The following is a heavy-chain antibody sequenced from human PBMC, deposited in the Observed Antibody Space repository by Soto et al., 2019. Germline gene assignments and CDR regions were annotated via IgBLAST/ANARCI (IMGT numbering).Heavy chain of an antibody. J-gene: IGHJ4*02. CDR2: IRSKADNYAT. V-gene: IGHV3-73*02. CDR1: GFTFSGSA. CDR3: REMVTTSALDY. Sequence: EVQLVESGGGLVQPGGSLKLSCAASGFTFSGSAMHWVRQASGKGLEWVGRIRSKADNYATAYAASVKGRFTVSRDDSKNTAYLQMNSLKTEDTAVYYCREMVTTSALDYWGQGTLVTVSS. D-gene: IGHD4-17*01.